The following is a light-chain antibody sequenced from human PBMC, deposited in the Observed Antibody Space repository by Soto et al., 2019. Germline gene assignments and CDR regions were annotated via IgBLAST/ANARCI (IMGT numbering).Light chain of an antibody. V-gene: IGKV1-9*01. Sequence: IQLTQSPSSLSASVGDRVTITCRASQGISSYLAWYQQKPGKAPKLLIYAASTLQSGVPSRFSGSGSETDFTLTISSLQPEDFATYYCQQLNSYPSSTFGGGTKVEIK. CDR1: QGISSY. J-gene: IGKJ4*01. CDR2: AAS. CDR3: QQLNSYPSST.